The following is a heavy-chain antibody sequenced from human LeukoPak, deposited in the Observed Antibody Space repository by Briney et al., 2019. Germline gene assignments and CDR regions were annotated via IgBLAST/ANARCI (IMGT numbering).Heavy chain of an antibody. V-gene: IGHV1-69*04. CDR1: GGTFSSYA. Sequence: SVKVSCKTSGGTFSSYAVNWVRQAPGQGLEWMGRIIPIFGIANYAQKFQGRVTITADTSTSTAYMELSSLRSEDTAVYYCARDRCGGDCYADDAFDIWGQGTMVTVSS. CDR3: ARDRCGGDCYADDAFDI. CDR2: IIPIFGIA. J-gene: IGHJ3*02. D-gene: IGHD2-21*02.